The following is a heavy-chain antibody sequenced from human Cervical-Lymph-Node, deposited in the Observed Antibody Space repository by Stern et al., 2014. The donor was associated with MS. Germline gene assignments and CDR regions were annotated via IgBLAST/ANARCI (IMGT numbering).Heavy chain of an antibody. Sequence: QMQLVQSGAEVKKPGASVKVSCKASGYTFTSYDINWVRQATGKGLEWMGWMNPNSGNTGYAQKLQGRVTMTSNTSISPAYMELSSLRSEDTAVYYCARGIQQQLSWFGPWGQGTLVTVSS. CDR3: ARGIQQQLSWFGP. CDR2: MNPNSGNT. V-gene: IGHV1-8*01. J-gene: IGHJ5*02. D-gene: IGHD6-13*01. CDR1: GYTFTSYD.